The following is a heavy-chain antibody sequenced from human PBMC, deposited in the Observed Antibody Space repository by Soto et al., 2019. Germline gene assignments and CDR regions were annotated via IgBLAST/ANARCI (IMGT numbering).Heavy chain of an antibody. V-gene: IGHV3-7*05. D-gene: IGHD6-25*01. CDR3: ARDVSPGSSGYYVDAFDI. J-gene: IGHJ3*02. CDR2: IKGDGSAK. CDR1: GFTFGNYW. Sequence: EVQLVESGGGLVQPGGSLRLSCAASGFTFGNYWMTWVRQAPGKGLEWVANIKGDGSAKSYLDSVRGRFTVSRDNAESSLFLQMNILRAEDTALYYCARDVSPGSSGYYVDAFDIWGQGTMVTVS.